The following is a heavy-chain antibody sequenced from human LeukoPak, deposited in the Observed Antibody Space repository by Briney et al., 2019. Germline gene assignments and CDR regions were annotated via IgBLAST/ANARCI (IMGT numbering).Heavy chain of an antibody. CDR3: ARRTYNSPFAY. J-gene: IGHJ4*02. Sequence: SETLSLTCAVSGGSIRSDNWWTWVRQPPGKGLEWIGEIYHSGSTNYNPSLKSRVTISADTSKNQFSLKLSSVTAADTAVYYCARRTYNSPFAYWGQGTLVTVSS. D-gene: IGHD1-20*01. CDR2: IYHSGST. CDR1: GGSIRSDNW. V-gene: IGHV4-4*02.